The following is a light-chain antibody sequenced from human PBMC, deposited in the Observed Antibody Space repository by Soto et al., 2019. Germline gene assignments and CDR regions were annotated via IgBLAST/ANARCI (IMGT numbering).Light chain of an antibody. CDR2: DAS. V-gene: IGKV1-5*01. CDR1: QTVGTW. Sequence: DMPLTQSPSTLSASVGDTVTITCRASQTVGTWLAWFQQKPGNAPKLLIYDASTLENGVPSRFSGSGSGTQFTLTITSLQPEDFATYYCQEYNSYSNIFGRGTKLEIK. J-gene: IGKJ2*01. CDR3: QEYNSYSNI.